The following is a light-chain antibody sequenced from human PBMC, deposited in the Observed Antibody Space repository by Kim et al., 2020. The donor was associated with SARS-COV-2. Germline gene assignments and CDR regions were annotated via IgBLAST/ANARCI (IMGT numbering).Light chain of an antibody. CDR2: DTA. Sequence: VSPGERVNLSCRASQSFSSRLAWFQQRPGQAPRLVIYDTATRATGIPARFSGSGSGTESTLSISSLESEDSAVYYCKQYNSWPLTFGGGTKVDIK. J-gene: IGKJ4*01. CDR3: KQYNSWPLT. CDR1: QSFSSR. V-gene: IGKV3-15*01.